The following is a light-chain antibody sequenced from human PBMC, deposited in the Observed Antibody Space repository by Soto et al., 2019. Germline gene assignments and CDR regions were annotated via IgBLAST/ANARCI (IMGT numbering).Light chain of an antibody. CDR3: QQDNNWPLT. CDR1: QSVSSN. Sequence: EIVMTQSPATLSVSPGERATLSCRASQSVSSNLAWYQQRPGQAPRLLIYGASTRATGIPATFSGSGSGTEFTLTISILQSEDVALCYCQQDNNWPLTFGPGTKVDIK. J-gene: IGKJ3*01. CDR2: GAS. V-gene: IGKV3-15*01.